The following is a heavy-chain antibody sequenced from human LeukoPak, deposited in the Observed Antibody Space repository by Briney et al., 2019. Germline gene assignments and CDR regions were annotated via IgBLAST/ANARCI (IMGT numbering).Heavy chain of an antibody. D-gene: IGHD6-19*01. V-gene: IGHV4-34*01. J-gene: IGHJ4*02. CDR3: ARGFGSGCSTLFDY. CDR1: GGSFSGYY. Sequence: SETLSLTCAVSGGSFSGYYWNWIRQSPGKGLEWIGEINHSGSTNYNPSLKSRVTISVDTSKHQFYLKLTSVTAADTTVYYCARGFGSGCSTLFDYWGQGNLVTVSS. CDR2: INHSGST.